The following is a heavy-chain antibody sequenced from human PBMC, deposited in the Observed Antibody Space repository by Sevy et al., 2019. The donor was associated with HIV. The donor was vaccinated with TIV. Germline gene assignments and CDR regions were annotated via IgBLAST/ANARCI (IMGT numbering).Heavy chain of an antibody. D-gene: IGHD1-26*01. CDR3: AKEGGATTDRYYYYGMDV. Sequence: GGSLRLSCAASGFTFSSYGMHWVRQAPGKGLEWVAVISYDGSNKYYADSVKGRFTISRDNSKNTLYLQMNSLRAEDTAVYYCAKEGGATTDRYYYYGMDVWGQGTTVTVSS. V-gene: IGHV3-30*18. CDR2: ISYDGSNK. CDR1: GFTFSSYG. J-gene: IGHJ6*02.